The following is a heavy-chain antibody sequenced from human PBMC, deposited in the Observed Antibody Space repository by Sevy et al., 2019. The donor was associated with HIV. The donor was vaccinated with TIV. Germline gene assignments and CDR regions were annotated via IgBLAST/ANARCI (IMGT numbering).Heavy chain of an antibody. Sequence: GGSLRLSCSASGFTFSSYAMHWVRQAPGKGLEYVSAISAYGDSTYHADSVKGIFTISRDNSKNTLYLQMSSLRTEDTALYYCVRGASYSSNAFDVWGQGTMVTVSS. CDR3: VRGASYSSNAFDV. J-gene: IGHJ3*01. V-gene: IGHV3-64D*06. CDR1: GFTFSSYA. D-gene: IGHD6-19*01. CDR2: ISAYGDST.